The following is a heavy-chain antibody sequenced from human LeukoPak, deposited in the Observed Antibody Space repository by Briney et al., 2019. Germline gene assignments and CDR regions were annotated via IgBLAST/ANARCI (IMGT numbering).Heavy chain of an antibody. J-gene: IGHJ6*02. CDR3: ARVLWPRSQVWPPYYYYGMDV. CDR2: IYYSGST. D-gene: IGHD5-12*01. CDR1: GGSISSGGYY. V-gene: IGHV4-31*03. Sequence: SETLSLTCTVSGGSISSGGYYWSWIRQHPGKGLEWIGYIYYSGSTYYNPSLKSRVTISADTSKNQFSLKLSSVTAADTAVYYCARVLWPRSQVWPPYYYYGMDVWGQGTTVTVSS.